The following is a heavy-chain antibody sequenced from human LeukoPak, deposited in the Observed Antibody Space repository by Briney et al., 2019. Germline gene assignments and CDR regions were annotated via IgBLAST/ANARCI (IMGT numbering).Heavy chain of an antibody. J-gene: IGHJ4*02. V-gene: IGHV1-69*06. CDR2: IIPTFGTA. Sequence: ASVKVSCKASGGTFSSYAISWVRQAPGQGLEWMGGIIPTFGTANYAQKFQGRVTITADKSTSTAYMELSSLRSEDTAVYYCARASVDGSYIPEHFDYWGQGTLVTVSS. D-gene: IGHD1-26*01. CDR3: ARASVDGSYIPEHFDY. CDR1: GGTFSSYA.